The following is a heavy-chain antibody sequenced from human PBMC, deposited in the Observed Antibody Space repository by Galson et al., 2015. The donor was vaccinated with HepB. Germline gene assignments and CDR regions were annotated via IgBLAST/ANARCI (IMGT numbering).Heavy chain of an antibody. J-gene: IGHJ3*02. CDR3: ARLWGSADAFDI. CDR1: GGSISSYY. Sequence: ETLSLTCTVSGGSISSYYWSWIRQPPGKGLEWIGYIYYSGSTNYNPSLKSRVTISVDTSKNQFSLKLSSVTAADTAVYYCARLWGSADAFDIWGQGTMVTVSS. D-gene: IGHD2-21*01. V-gene: IGHV4-59*08. CDR2: IYYSGST.